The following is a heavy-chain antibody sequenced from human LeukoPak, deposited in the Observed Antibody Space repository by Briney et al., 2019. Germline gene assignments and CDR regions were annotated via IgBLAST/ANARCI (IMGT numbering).Heavy chain of an antibody. CDR2: INHSGST. V-gene: IGHV4-34*01. CDR3: ASVYGSGRNNWFDP. Sequence: SETLSLTCAVYGGSFSGYYWSWIRQPPGKGLEWIGEINHSGSTYYNPSLKSRVTISVDTSKNQFSLKLSSVTTADTAVYYCASVYGSGRNNWFDPWGQGTLVTVSS. J-gene: IGHJ5*02. D-gene: IGHD3-10*01. CDR1: GGSFSGYY.